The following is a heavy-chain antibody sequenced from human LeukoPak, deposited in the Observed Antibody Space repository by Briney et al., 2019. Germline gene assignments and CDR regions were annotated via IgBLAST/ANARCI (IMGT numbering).Heavy chain of an antibody. J-gene: IGHJ3*02. D-gene: IGHD1-26*01. CDR1: GFNLSTYG. CDR2: IWYDGNNK. V-gene: IGHV3-33*01. Sequence: GGSLRLSCAASGFNLSTYGMHWVRQAPGKGLEWVADIWYDGNNKFYADSVKGRFTISRDNSKNTVHLQMYSLRDEDTAVYYCAHIYPETAWNSGSYHDAFDIWGQGTMVTVSS. CDR3: AHIYPETAWNSGSYHDAFDI.